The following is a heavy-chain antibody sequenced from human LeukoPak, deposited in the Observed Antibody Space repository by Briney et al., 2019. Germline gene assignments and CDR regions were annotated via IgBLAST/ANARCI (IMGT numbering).Heavy chain of an antibody. CDR3: TTLSDFWSGYYTGDY. D-gene: IGHD3-3*01. J-gene: IGHJ4*02. V-gene: IGHV3-15*01. CDR2: IKSKTDGGTT. CDR1: GFTFSNAW. Sequence: GGSLRLSCAASGFTFSNAWMSWVRQAPGKGLEWVGRIKSKTDGGTTEYAAPVKGRLSISRDDSKSTLYLQMNSLKTEDTGVHFCTTLSDFWSGYYTGDYWGQGTLVTVSS.